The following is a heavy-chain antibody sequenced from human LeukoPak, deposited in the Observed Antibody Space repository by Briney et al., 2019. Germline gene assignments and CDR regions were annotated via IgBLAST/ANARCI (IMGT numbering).Heavy chain of an antibody. J-gene: IGHJ2*01. V-gene: IGHV4-34*01. Sequence: PSETLSLTCAVYGGSFSGYYWSWIRQPPGKGLEWIGEINHSGSTNYNPSLKSRVTISVDTSKNQFSLKLSSVTAADTAVYYCARYYGDSFDLWGRGTLVTVSS. CDR3: ARYYGDSFDL. D-gene: IGHD4-17*01. CDR2: INHSGST. CDR1: GGSFSGYY.